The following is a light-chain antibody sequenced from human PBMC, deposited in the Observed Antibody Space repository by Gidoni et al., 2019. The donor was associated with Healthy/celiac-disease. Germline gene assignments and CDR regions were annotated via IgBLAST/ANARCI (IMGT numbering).Light chain of an antibody. V-gene: IGKV3-11*01. CDR1: QSVSSD. CDR2: DAS. J-gene: IGKJ5*01. Sequence: EIVLTQSPATLSLSPGERATLSCRASQSVSSDLAWYQQKPGQAPRLLIYDASNRATGIPARVSGSGSGTDFTLTISSLEPEDFAVYYCQQRSNWPRGITFGQGTRLEIK. CDR3: QQRSNWPRGIT.